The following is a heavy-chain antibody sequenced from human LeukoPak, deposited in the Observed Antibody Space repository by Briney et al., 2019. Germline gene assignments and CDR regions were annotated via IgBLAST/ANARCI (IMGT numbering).Heavy chain of an antibody. V-gene: IGHV4-39*01. D-gene: IGHD6-13*01. CDR1: GGSISSSSYY. Sequence: SETLSLTCTVSGGSISSSSYYWAWIRQPPGKGLEWFGRIYYSGSPSYNPSLKSRVTISVDTSKNQFSLKLSSVTAADTGVYYCARPISSSWYGGWFDPWGQGTLVTVSS. J-gene: IGHJ5*02. CDR3: ARPISSSWYGGWFDP. CDR2: IYYSGSP.